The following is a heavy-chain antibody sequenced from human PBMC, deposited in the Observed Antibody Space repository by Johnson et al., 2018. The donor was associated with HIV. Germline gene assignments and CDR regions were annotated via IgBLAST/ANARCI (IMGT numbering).Heavy chain of an antibody. Sequence: QVQLVESGGGLVQPGGSLRLSCAASGFTFSDYYMTWIRQAPGKGLEWVSYISSSGSTIYYADSVKGRFTISRDNPKNTLYLQMSSLRAEDTAVYYCAKGDGIVGGSDAFDIWGQGTMVTVSS. J-gene: IGHJ3*02. CDR3: AKGDGIVGGSDAFDI. CDR1: GFTFSDYY. CDR2: ISSSGSTI. V-gene: IGHV3-11*04. D-gene: IGHD1-26*01.